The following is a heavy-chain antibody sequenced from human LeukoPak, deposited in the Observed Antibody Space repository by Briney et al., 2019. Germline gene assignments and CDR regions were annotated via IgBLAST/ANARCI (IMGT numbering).Heavy chain of an antibody. CDR3: ARDQGYCSGGSCYYYWYFDL. V-gene: IGHV4-38-2*02. CDR2: IYHSGST. CDR1: GYSISSGYY. Sequence: PSETLSLACAVSGYSISSGYYWGWIRQPPGKGLEWIGSIYHSGSTYYNPSLKSRVTISVDTSKNQFSLKLSSVTAADTAVYYCARDQGYCSGGSCYYYWYFDLWGRGTLVTVSS. J-gene: IGHJ2*01. D-gene: IGHD2-15*01.